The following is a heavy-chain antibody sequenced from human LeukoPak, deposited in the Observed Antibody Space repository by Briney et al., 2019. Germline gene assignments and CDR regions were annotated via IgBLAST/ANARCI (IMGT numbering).Heavy chain of an antibody. D-gene: IGHD3-22*01. Sequence: KPGGSLRLSCAASGFTFSDYYMSWICQAPGKGLEWVAYISSSGSTIYYADSVKGRFTVSRDNAKNSLYLQMNSLRAEDTAVYYCARDLWGIYDSSGDWGQGTLVTVSS. CDR2: ISSSGSTI. CDR1: GFTFSDYY. J-gene: IGHJ4*02. V-gene: IGHV3-11*04. CDR3: ARDLWGIYDSSGD.